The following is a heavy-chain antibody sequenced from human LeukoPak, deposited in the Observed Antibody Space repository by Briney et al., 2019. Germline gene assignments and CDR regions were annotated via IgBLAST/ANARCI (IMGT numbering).Heavy chain of an antibody. CDR1: GGTFSSYT. J-gene: IGHJ4*02. Sequence: SVKVSCKASGGTFSSYTISWVRQAPGQGLEWMGGIIPIFGTANYAQKFQGRVTITADESTSTAYMELSSLRSEDTAVYYCARDEDYYDSSGYVWGQGTLVTVSS. CDR3: ARDEDYYDSSGYV. D-gene: IGHD3-22*01. CDR2: IIPIFGTA. V-gene: IGHV1-69*13.